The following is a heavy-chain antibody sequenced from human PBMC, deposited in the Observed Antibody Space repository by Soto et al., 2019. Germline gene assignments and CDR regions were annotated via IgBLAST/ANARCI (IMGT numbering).Heavy chain of an antibody. Sequence: GASVKVSCKASGGTFSSYAISWVRQAPGQELEWMGGIIPIFGTANYAQKFQGRVTITADESTSTAYMELSSLRSEDTAVYYCARVRSLIAVAAPNWFDPWGQGTLVTVSS. CDR2: IIPIFGTA. CDR1: GGTFSSYA. V-gene: IGHV1-69*13. J-gene: IGHJ5*02. D-gene: IGHD6-19*01. CDR3: ARVRSLIAVAAPNWFDP.